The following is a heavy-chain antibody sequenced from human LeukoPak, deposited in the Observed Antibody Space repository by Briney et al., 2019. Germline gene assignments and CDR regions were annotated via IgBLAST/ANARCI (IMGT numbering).Heavy chain of an antibody. CDR3: ARDLNNILTGYYPGDY. J-gene: IGHJ4*02. CDR2: ISYDGSNK. V-gene: IGHV3-30*03. D-gene: IGHD3-9*01. Sequence: GGSLRLSCAASGFTFSSYGMHWVRQAPGKGLEWVAVISYDGSNKNYADSVKGRFTISRVNSKNTLYLQMNNLRAEDTAVYYCARDLNNILTGYYPGDYWGQGALVTVSS. CDR1: GFTFSSYG.